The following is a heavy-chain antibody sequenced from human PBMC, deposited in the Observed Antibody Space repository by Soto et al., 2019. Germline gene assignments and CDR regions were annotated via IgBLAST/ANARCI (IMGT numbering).Heavy chain of an antibody. V-gene: IGHV1-58*01. D-gene: IGHD3-22*01. CDR3: ARESAGRDEFESSGDFDY. J-gene: IGHJ4*02. CDR1: GFTFTSSA. CDR2: IVVGSGNT. Sequence: SVKVSCKASGFTFTSSAVQWVRQARGQSLEWIGWIVVGSGNTNYAQKFQERVTITRDMSTSTAYMELSSLRSEDTAVYYCARESAGRDEFESSGDFDYWGQGTLVTVS.